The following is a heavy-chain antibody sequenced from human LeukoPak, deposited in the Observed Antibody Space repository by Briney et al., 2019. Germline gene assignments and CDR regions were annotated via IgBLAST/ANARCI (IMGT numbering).Heavy chain of an antibody. Sequence: SESLSLTCTVSGGSVNSGGYYWSWIRQHPGKGLEWIGYISYSGSTYYNPSLKSRLTISLDTSKNQFSLRLSSVNAADAAVYFCAVGPHHYFDSWGHGTLVTVSS. CDR2: ISYSGST. CDR3: AVGPHHYFDS. V-gene: IGHV4-31*03. CDR1: GGSVNSGGYY. J-gene: IGHJ4*01.